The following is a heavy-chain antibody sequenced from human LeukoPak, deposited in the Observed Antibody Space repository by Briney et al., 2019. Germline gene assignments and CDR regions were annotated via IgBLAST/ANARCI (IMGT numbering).Heavy chain of an antibody. CDR1: GFTFRTYW. CDR2: IKRDGSKI. D-gene: IGHD3-22*01. Sequence: PGGSLRLSCAASGFTFRTYWMSWVRQAPGKGLEWVANIKRDGSKIYYVDSVKGRFTISRDNAKNSLYLQMNSLRDEDTAVYYCARQGDYYDSSGYPSPIDYWGQGTLVTVSS. V-gene: IGHV3-7*02. J-gene: IGHJ4*02. CDR3: ARQGDYYDSSGYPSPIDY.